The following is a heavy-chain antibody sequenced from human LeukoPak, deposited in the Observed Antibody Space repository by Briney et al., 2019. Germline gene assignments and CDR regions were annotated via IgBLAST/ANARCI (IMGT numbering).Heavy chain of an antibody. J-gene: IGHJ4*02. CDR3: ARVKGGMPYDY. CDR1: GYSISSGYY. Sequence: SETLSLTCTVSGYSISSGYYWGWIRQPPGKGLEWVGSIYHSGSTYYNPSLKSRVTISVDTSKNQFSLKLSSVPAADTAVYYCARVKGGMPYDYWGQGTLVTVSS. CDR2: IYHSGST. D-gene: IGHD2-2*01. V-gene: IGHV4-38-2*02.